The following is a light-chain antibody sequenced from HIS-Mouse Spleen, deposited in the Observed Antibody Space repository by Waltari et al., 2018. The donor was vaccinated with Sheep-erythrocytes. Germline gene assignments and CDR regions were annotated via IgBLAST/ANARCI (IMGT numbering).Light chain of an antibody. CDR3: QAWDSSTAWNVV. Sequence: SYELTQPPSVSVSPGQTASITCSGDKLGEKYAWRYQQQPGQSPVLVIYQDSKRPSGIPERFSGSNSGNTATLTISGTQAMDEADYYCQAWDSSTAWNVVFGGGTKLTVL. V-gene: IGLV3-1*01. J-gene: IGLJ2*01. CDR1: KLGEKY. CDR2: QDS.